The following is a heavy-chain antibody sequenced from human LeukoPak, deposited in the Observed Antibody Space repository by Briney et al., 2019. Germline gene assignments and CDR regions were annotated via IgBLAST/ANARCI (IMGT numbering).Heavy chain of an antibody. CDR3: AKGKRPRGAYDY. CDR2: LSSSGTYT. J-gene: IGHJ4*02. CDR1: GFPFSRYS. Sequence: GGSLRLSCAVSGFPFSRYSLSWVRQAPGKGLEWVSSLSSSGTYTHYTDSVRGRFTISRDNSKNTLYLQMNSLRAEDTAVYYCAKGKRPRGAYDYWGQGTLVTVSS. V-gene: IGHV3-21*01. D-gene: IGHD3-16*01.